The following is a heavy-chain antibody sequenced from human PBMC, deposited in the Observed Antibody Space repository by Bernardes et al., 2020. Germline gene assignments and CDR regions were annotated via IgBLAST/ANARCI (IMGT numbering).Heavy chain of an antibody. Sequence: ASMKVSCKVSGYTLTELSMHWVRQAPGKGLEWMGGFDPEDGETIYAQKFQGRVTMTEDTSTDTAYMELSSLRSEDTAVYYCATGLGYCSGGSCYSAGWFDPWGQGTLVTVSS. CDR1: GYTLTELS. V-gene: IGHV1-24*01. CDR2: FDPEDGET. CDR3: ATGLGYCSGGSCYSAGWFDP. D-gene: IGHD2-15*01. J-gene: IGHJ5*02.